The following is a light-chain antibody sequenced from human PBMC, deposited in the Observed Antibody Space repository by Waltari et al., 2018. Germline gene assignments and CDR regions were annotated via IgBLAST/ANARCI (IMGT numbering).Light chain of an antibody. Sequence: QTVVTQEPSVSVSPGGTVTLTCALTSCSVSTPNYPSWYQQHSGQAPRTLIYHTDTRASVVSDRFSGSLGGHNAVLTITGAQSEDECQFFCALLVGSGIWVFGGGTKLTVL. J-gene: IGLJ3*02. CDR2: HTD. V-gene: IGLV8-61*01. CDR3: ALLVGSGIWV. CDR1: SCSVSTPNY.